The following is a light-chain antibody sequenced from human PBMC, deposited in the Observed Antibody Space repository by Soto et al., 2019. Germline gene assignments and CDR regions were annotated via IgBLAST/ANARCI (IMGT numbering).Light chain of an antibody. J-gene: IGKJ1*01. V-gene: IGKV1-5*01. CDR3: QQYNSYLT. CDR2: DAS. CDR1: QSISTY. Sequence: DIQMTQSPSSVSASVGARVTITCRASQSISTYLNWYQQKPGKAPKLLIYDASSLESGVPSRFSGSGSGTEFTLTISSLQPDDFATYYCQQYNSYLTFGQGTKVDIK.